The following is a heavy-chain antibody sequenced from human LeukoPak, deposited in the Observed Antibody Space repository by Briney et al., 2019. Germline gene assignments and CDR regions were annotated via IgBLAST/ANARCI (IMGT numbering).Heavy chain of an antibody. CDR2: FDPEDGET. J-gene: IGHJ3*02. CDR1: GYTLPELS. Sequence: GASVKVSFKVSGYTLPELSMHWVRPAPGKGLEWMGGFDPEDGETIYAQKFQGRVTMTEDTSTDTAYMELSSLRSEDTAVYYCATEYDFWSGPVGFDIWGQGTMVTVSS. V-gene: IGHV1-24*01. CDR3: ATEYDFWSGPVGFDI. D-gene: IGHD3-3*01.